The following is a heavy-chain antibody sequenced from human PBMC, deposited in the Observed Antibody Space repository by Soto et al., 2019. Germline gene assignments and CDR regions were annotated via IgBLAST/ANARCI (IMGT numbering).Heavy chain of an antibody. J-gene: IGHJ2*01. V-gene: IGHV3-33*01. Sequence: QVQLVESGGGVVQPGRSLRLSCAASGFTFSSYGMHWVRQAPGKGLEWVAVIWYDGSNKYYADSVKGRFTISRDNSKNTLYLQMNSLRAEDTAVYYCARGMVVTAKGWYFDLWGRGTLVTVSS. CDR3: ARGMVVTAKGWYFDL. CDR1: GFTFSSYG. CDR2: IWYDGSNK. D-gene: IGHD2-21*02.